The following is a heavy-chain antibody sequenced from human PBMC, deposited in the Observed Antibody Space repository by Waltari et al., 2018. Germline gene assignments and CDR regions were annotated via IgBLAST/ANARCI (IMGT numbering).Heavy chain of an antibody. CDR1: GFTVSSNY. Sequence: EVQLVESGGGLIQPGGSLRLSCAASGFTVSSNYMSWVRQARGKGLEWVSVINSGGDTHYADAVKGRFTISRDNSKNTVYLQMNTLRAEDTALYYCARDVTGYYYFDLWGRGTLVTVSS. J-gene: IGHJ2*01. CDR2: INSGGDT. V-gene: IGHV3-53*01. CDR3: ARDVTGYYYFDL.